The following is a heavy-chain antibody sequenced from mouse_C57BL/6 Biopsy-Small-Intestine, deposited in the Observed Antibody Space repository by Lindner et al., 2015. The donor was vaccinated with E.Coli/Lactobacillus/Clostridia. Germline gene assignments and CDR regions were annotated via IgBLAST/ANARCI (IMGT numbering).Heavy chain of an antibody. D-gene: IGHD1-1*02. Sequence: VQLQESGPELVKPGASVKISCKASGYAFSSSWMNWVKQRPGKGLEWIGRIFPGDGDINYSGKFKGKATLTADKSSSTAYMQLSSLTSEDSAVYFCARSEVGFDYWGQGTTLTVSS. J-gene: IGHJ2*01. V-gene: IGHV1-82*01. CDR2: IFPGDGDI. CDR3: ARSEVGFDY. CDR1: GYAFSSSW.